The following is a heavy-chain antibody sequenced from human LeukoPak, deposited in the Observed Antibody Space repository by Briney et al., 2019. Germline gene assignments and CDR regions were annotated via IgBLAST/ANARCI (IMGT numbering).Heavy chain of an antibody. CDR2: IIPIFGTA. Sequence: ASVKVSCKASGGTFSSYAISWVRQAPGQGLEWMGGIIPIFGTANYAQKFQGRVTITTDESTSTAYMELSSLRSEDTAVYYCARVGAPIPSLRYWGQGTLVTVSS. CDR3: ARVGAPIPSLRY. J-gene: IGHJ4*02. D-gene: IGHD3-3*01. CDR1: GGTFSSYA. V-gene: IGHV1-69*05.